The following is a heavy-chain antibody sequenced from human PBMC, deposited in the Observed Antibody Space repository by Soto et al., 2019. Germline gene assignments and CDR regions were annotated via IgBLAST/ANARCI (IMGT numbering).Heavy chain of an antibody. J-gene: IGHJ5*02. D-gene: IGHD2-8*01. V-gene: IGHV1-69*01. CDR1: GGTFSSYA. CDR3: AATRAGCTNGVCDGSSNCFDP. Sequence: QVQLVQSGAEVKKPGSSVKVSCKASGGTFSSYAISWVRQAPGQGLEWMGGIIPIFGTANYAQKVQGRVTITADESTGTAYRELSSLGPEDTAVYCSAATRAGCTNGVCDGSSNCFDPWGQGTLVTVSS. CDR2: IIPIFGTA.